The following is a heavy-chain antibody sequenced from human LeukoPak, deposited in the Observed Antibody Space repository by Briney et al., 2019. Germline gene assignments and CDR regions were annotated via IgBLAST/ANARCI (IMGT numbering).Heavy chain of an antibody. J-gene: IGHJ4*02. CDR3: ARAWATDYFDY. V-gene: IGHV4-61*01. CDR2: IYYSGST. Sequence: SETLSLTCTLSCRSVSIGSYYWSWIRQPPGKGLEWIGYIYYSGSTNYNPSLKSRVTISVDTSKNQFSLKLSSVTAADTAVYYCARAWATDYFDYWGQGTLVTVSS. CDR1: CRSVSIGSYY.